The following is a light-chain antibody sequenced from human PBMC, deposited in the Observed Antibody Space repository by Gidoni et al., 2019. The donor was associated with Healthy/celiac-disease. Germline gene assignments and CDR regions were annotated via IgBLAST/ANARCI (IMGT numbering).Light chain of an antibody. J-gene: IGKJ1*01. Sequence: ETAFTHTPGTLSLSPGERATLSCRASQSVSSSYLAWYQQKPGQAPRLLIYGAASRATGTPDRFSSSGSGTNFTLTISRLEPEDFAVYYCQQYGSTPPWTFGQXTKVEIK. CDR3: QQYGSTPPWT. CDR1: QSVSSSY. CDR2: GAA. V-gene: IGKV3-20*01.